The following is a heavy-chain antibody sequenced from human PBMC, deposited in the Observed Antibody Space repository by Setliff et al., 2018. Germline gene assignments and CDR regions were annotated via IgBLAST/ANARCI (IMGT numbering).Heavy chain of an antibody. Sequence: SETLSLTCAVSGGPTIGYYWTWIRQAPGKGLEWIGYIHPWGGSSESTNYSPSLKSRITISLDKSKSQFSLKLTSVTVADTAVYYCARGLHSGTYWGTRPLGLDYWGHGTLVTVSS. CDR3: ARGLHSGTYWGTRPLGLDY. D-gene: IGHD1-26*01. CDR2: IHPWGGSSEST. V-gene: IGHV4-59*08. CDR1: GGPTIGYY. J-gene: IGHJ4*01.